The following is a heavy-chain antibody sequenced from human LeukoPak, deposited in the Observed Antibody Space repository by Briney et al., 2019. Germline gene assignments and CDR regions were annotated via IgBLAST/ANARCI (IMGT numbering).Heavy chain of an antibody. CDR3: AREGPYGGFDY. V-gene: IGHV3-7*03. J-gene: IGHJ4*02. D-gene: IGHD3-16*01. CDR2: IDKDGSEK. Sequence: GGSLRLSCAASGFTFSNYWMSWVRQAPGKGPEWVAKIDKDGSEKYSVDSVKGRFTISRDNSKNTLYPQMNSLRAEDTAVYYCAREGPYGGFDYWGQGTLVTVSS. CDR1: GFTFSNYW.